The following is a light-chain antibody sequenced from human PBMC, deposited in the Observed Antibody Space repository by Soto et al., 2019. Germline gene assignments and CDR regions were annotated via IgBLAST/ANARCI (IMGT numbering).Light chain of an antibody. CDR3: QQVNNYPLT. CDR2: AAS. V-gene: IGKV1-9*01. J-gene: IGKJ5*01. Sequence: DIHLTQSPSFLSASEGDRVTITCRASQGISSYLAWYQQKPGKAPRLLIYAASTLQSEVPSRFSGSGSGTEFTLSISSLQPEDFATYYCQQVNNYPLTFGQGTRLEIK. CDR1: QGISSY.